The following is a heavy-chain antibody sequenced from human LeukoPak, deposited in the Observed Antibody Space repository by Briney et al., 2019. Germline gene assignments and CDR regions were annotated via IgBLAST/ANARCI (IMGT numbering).Heavy chain of an antibody. J-gene: IGHJ4*02. CDR3: ARGGSSSFHDS. Sequence: GGSLRLSCAASGFSFSTFPLHWVRQAPGKGLEWVALISYDGSNKNYADSVKGRFTISRDISKNTLYLQMNSLRAEDTAVYFCARGGSSSFHDSWGQGTLVTVSS. D-gene: IGHD6-6*01. V-gene: IGHV3-33*01. CDR1: GFSFSTFP. CDR2: ISYDGSNK.